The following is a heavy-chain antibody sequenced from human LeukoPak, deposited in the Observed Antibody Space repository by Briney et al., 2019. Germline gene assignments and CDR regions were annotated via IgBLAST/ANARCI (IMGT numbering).Heavy chain of an antibody. J-gene: IGHJ4*02. D-gene: IGHD3-10*01. Sequence: GGSLRLSCAASGFTFSNYSMNWVRQAPGKGLEWASYISSSSSTVYYADSVKGRFTISRDNAKNSLYLQMNSLRAEDTAVYYCARESVTMVRGVIITPAGGYFDYWGQGTLVTVSS. CDR1: GFTFSNYS. CDR3: ARESVTMVRGVIITPAGGYFDY. CDR2: ISSSSSTV. V-gene: IGHV3-48*01.